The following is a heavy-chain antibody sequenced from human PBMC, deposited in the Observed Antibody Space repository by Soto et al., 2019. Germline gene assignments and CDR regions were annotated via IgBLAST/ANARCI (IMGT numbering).Heavy chain of an antibody. V-gene: IGHV4-61*01. CDR1: GGSVSSGSYY. D-gene: IGHD2-2*01. CDR3: ARGIEGGYQGGYYYGMDV. CDR2: IYYSGST. J-gene: IGHJ6*02. Sequence: QVQLQESGPGLVKPSETLSLTCTVSGGSVSSGSYYWSWIRQPPGKGLEWIGYIYYSGSTNYNPSPKRRDTISVDTSKNQCSLKLSSVTAADAAVYYCARGIEGGYQGGYYYGMDVWGQGTTVTVSS.